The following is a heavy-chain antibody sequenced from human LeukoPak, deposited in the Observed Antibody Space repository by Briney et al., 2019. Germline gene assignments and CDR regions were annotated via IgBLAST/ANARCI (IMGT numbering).Heavy chain of an antibody. D-gene: IGHD6-13*01. CDR1: GFTFSSSD. CDR3: ARGGGHTTSWYTLHD. J-gene: IGHJ1*01. CDR2: IGTAGDS. Sequence: PGGSLRLSCAASGFTFSSSDMYWVRQATGKGLEWVSSIGTAGDSHYPESVKGRFTISSENVKNSLYLQMNSLRAGDTAVYYCARGGGHTTSWYTLHDWGQGTLVTVSS. V-gene: IGHV3-13*01.